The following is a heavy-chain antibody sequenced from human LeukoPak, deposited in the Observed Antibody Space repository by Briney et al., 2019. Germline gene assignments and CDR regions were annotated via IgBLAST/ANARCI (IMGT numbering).Heavy chain of an antibody. CDR1: GGSISSSSYY. V-gene: IGHV4-39*01. D-gene: IGHD6-19*01. J-gene: IGHJ4*02. Sequence: SETLSLTCTVSGGSISSSSYYWGWIRQPPGKGLEWIGSIYYSGSTYYNPSLKSRVTISVDTSKNQFSLKLSSVTAADTDVYYCARHQQWLVFDYWGQGTLVTVSS. CDR2: IYYSGST. CDR3: ARHQQWLVFDY.